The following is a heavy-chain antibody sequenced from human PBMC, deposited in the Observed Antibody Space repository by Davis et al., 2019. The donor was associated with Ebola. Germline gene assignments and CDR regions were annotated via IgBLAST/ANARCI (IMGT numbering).Heavy chain of an antibody. D-gene: IGHD2-21*01. V-gene: IGHV4-59*01. Sequence: PSETLSLTCTVSGGSISSYYWSWIRQPPGKGLEWIGYIYYSGSTNYNPSLKSRVIISVDTSKNQVSLKLSSVTAADTAVYYCARFLMEPRGGDWFDPWGQGTLVTVSS. CDR1: GGSISSYY. CDR2: IYYSGST. J-gene: IGHJ5*02. CDR3: ARFLMEPRGGDWFDP.